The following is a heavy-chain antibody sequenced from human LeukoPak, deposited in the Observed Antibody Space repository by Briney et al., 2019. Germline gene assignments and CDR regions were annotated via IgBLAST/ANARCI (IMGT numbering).Heavy chain of an antibody. D-gene: IGHD6-19*01. J-gene: IGHJ4*02. CDR3: ARGYISGYSSGWTLDY. Sequence: ASVRVSCKASGYTFTSYGISWVRQAPGQGLEWMGWISAYNGNTNYAQKLQGRVTMTTDTSTSTAYMELRSLRSDDTAVYYCARGYISGYSSGWTLDYWGQGTLVTVSS. CDR2: ISAYNGNT. V-gene: IGHV1-18*01. CDR1: GYTFTSYG.